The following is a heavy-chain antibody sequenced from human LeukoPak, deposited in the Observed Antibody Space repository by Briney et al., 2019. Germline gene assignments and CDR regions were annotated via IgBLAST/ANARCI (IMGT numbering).Heavy chain of an antibody. D-gene: IGHD4-17*01. J-gene: IGHJ6*03. CDR2: INPSGGST. V-gene: IGHV1-46*01. CDR3: AREVGGTVTRKYYYYMDV. Sequence: ASVKVSCKASGYTFTSYYMHWVRQAPGQGLEWMGIINPSGGSTSYAQKFQGRVTMTRDTSTSTAYMELRSLRSDDTAVYYCAREVGGTVTRKYYYYMDVWGKGTTVTISS. CDR1: GYTFTSYY.